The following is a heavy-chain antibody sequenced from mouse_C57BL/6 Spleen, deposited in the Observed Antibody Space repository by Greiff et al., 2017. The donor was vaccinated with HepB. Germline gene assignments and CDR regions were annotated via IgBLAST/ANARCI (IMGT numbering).Heavy chain of an antibody. CDR2: IYPGDGDT. J-gene: IGHJ4*01. V-gene: IGHV1-80*01. Sequence: VQLQESGAELVKPGASVKISCKASGYAFSSYWMNWVKQRPGKGLEWIGQIYPGDGDTNYNGKFKGKATLTADKSSSTAYMQLSSLTSEDSAVYFCARGRIYYYGSSGTMDYWGQGTSVTVSS. CDR3: ARGRIYYYGSSGTMDY. CDR1: GYAFSSYW. D-gene: IGHD1-1*01.